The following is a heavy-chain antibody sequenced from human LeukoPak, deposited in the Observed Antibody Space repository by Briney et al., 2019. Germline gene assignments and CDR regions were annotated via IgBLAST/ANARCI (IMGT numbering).Heavy chain of an antibody. J-gene: IGHJ6*03. D-gene: IGHD5-18*01. Sequence: PGGSLRLSCAASGFTFSSYWMHWVRQAPGKGLVWVSRINSDGSSTSYADSVKGRFTISRDNAKNTLYLQMNSLRAEDTAVYYCARGARAAMVFFRSLRGFYMDVWGKGTTVTVSS. CDR1: GFTFSSYW. V-gene: IGHV3-74*01. CDR2: INSDGSST. CDR3: ARGARAAMVFFRSLRGFYMDV.